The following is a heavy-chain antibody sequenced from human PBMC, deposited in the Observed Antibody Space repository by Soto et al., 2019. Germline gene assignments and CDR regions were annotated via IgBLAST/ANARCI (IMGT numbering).Heavy chain of an antibody. J-gene: IGHJ4*02. CDR3: VKAPANIAARRHYFDY. CDR1: GFTFSSYA. CDR2: ISSNGGST. V-gene: IGHV3-64D*06. D-gene: IGHD6-6*01. Sequence: GGSLRLSCSASGFTFSSYAMHWVRQAPGKGLEYVSAISSNGGSTYYADSVKGRFTISRDNSKNTLYLQMSHLRAEDTAVYYCVKAPANIAARRHYFDYWGQGTLVTVSS.